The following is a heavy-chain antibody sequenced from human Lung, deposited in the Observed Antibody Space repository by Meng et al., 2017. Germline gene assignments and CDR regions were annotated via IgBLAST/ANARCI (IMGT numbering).Heavy chain of an antibody. CDR1: GAPITSSIG. D-gene: IGHD6-19*01. CDR2: IYHSGST. J-gene: IGHJ4*02. CDR3: ARRGLWLDPQNFDY. Sequence: RKSVPRLMHPWRRLAVTWSVPGAPITSSIGWSWALQPPGKGLEWIGEIYHSGSTNYNPSLKSRVTISVDNSKNQFSLKLSSVTSADTAVYYCARRGLWLDPQNFDYWGQGTLVTVSS. V-gene: IGHV4-4*02.